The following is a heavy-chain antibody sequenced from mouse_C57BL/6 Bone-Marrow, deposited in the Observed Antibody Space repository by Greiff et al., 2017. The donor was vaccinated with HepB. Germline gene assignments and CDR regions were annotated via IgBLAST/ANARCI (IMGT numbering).Heavy chain of an antibody. V-gene: IGHV5-15*01. Sequence: EVKLVESGGGLVQPGGSLKLSCAASGFTFSDYGMAWVRQAPRKGPAWVAFISNLAYSIYYADTVTGRFTISRENAKNTLYLERSSLRSEDTAMYYCARFDGYPHYYAMDYGGQGTSGTVSS. J-gene: IGHJ4*01. D-gene: IGHD2-3*01. CDR2: ISNLAYSI. CDR1: GFTFSDYG. CDR3: ARFDGYPHYYAMDY.